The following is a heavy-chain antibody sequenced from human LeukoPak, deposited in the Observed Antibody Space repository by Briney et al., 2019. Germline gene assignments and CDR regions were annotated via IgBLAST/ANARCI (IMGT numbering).Heavy chain of an antibody. Sequence: KPSETLSLTCTVSGGSIRSYYWSWIRQPPGKGLEWIGEINHSGSTNYNPSLKSRVTISVDTSKNQFSLKLSAVTAADTAVYYCARRVTGYSSGWNNWFDPWGQGTLVTVSS. CDR3: ARRVTGYSSGWNNWFDP. V-gene: IGHV4-34*01. J-gene: IGHJ5*02. D-gene: IGHD6-19*01. CDR2: INHSGST. CDR1: GGSIRSYY.